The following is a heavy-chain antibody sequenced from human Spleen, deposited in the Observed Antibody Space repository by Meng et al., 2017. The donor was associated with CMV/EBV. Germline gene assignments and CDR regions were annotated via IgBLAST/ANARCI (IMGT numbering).Heavy chain of an antibody. CDR3: ARETAMTTVTTEFDY. D-gene: IGHD4-17*01. V-gene: IGHV1-46*01. CDR2: INPNGGST. CDR1: GYTFTAYY. Sequence: QVQLMQSGAEVKKPGASVKVSCTASGYTFTAYYIHWVRQAPGQGLEWMGIINPNGGSTSYSQNFQGRVTLTRDTSTSTVYMEVSSLRSEDTAVYYCARETAMTTVTTEFDYWGQGTLVTVSS. J-gene: IGHJ4*02.